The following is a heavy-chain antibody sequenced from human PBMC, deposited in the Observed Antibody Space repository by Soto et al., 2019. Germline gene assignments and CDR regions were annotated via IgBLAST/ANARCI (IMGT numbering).Heavy chain of an antibody. CDR2: INAGNGNT. V-gene: IGHV1-3*01. D-gene: IGHD3-22*01. J-gene: IGHJ5*02. CDR1: GYSFTSYA. Sequence: ASVKVSCKASGYSFTSYAMHWVRQAPGQRLEWMGWINAGNGNTKYSQKFQGRVTITRDTSASTAYMELSSLRSEDTAVYYCARDRRYYDSSGSPGWFDPWGQGTLVTVSS. CDR3: ARDRRYYDSSGSPGWFDP.